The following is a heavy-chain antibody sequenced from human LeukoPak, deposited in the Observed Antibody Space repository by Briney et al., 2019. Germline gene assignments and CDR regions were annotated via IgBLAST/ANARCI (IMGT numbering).Heavy chain of an antibody. D-gene: IGHD3-22*01. J-gene: IGHJ3*02. CDR1: GFTFSSYE. CDR3: AREGGSSGYYAGAFDI. Sequence: GGSLRRSCVASGFTFSSYEMNWVRQAPGKGLEWVSYISSSGSTIYYADSVKGRFTISRDNSKNTLYLQMNSLRAEDTAVYYCAREGGSSGYYAGAFDIWGPGTMVTVSS. V-gene: IGHV3-48*03. CDR2: ISSSGSTI.